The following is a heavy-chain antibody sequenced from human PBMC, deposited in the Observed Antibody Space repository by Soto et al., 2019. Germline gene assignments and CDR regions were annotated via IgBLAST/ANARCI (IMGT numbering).Heavy chain of an antibody. Sequence: GGSLRLSCAASGFTFSSYWMSWVRQAPGKGLEWVANIKQDGSEKYYVDSVKGRFTISRDNAKNSLYLQMNSLRAEDTAVYYCARLDGIAAAGSDYWGQGTLVTVSS. V-gene: IGHV3-7*01. CDR3: ARLDGIAAAGSDY. J-gene: IGHJ4*02. D-gene: IGHD6-13*01. CDR1: GFTFSSYW. CDR2: IKQDGSEK.